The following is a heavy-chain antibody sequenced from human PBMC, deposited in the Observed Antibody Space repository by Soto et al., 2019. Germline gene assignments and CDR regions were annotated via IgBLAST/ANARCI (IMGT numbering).Heavy chain of an antibody. V-gene: IGHV3-7*03. Sequence: GGSLRLSCAASGFTFSSYWMSWVRQAPGKGLEWVANIKQDGSEKYYVDSVKGRFTISRDNAKNSLYLQMNSLRDEDTAVYFCARTGLTVDKARAFDAFDIWGQGTMVTVSS. D-gene: IGHD5-18*01. CDR1: GFTFSSYW. CDR2: IKQDGSEK. J-gene: IGHJ3*02. CDR3: ARTGLTVDKARAFDAFDI.